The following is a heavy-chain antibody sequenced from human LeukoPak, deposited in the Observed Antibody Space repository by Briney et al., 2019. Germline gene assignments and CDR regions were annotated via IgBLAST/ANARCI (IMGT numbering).Heavy chain of an antibody. CDR1: GFTFSNYW. J-gene: IGHJ4*02. V-gene: IGHV3-7*05. CDR2: INQDGSEK. CDR3: ARDSSPGYYDYVWGTYPRY. Sequence: TGGSLRLSCAASGFTFSNYWMSWVRQAPGKGLEWVANINQDGSEKNYVDSVKGRFTISRDNAKNSLYLQMNSLRAEDTAVYYCARDSSPGYYDYVWGTYPRYWGQGTLVTVSS. D-gene: IGHD3-16*02.